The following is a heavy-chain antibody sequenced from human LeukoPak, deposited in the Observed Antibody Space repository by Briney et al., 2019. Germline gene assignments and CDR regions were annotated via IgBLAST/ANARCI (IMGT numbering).Heavy chain of an antibody. V-gene: IGHV4-30-4*08. Sequence: SETLSLTCTLSVGSISRGGYYWSWIRQPPGKGLAWIGYIYYSGSTYYNPSLKSRVTISLDTSKTQFSLQLSSVSAADTTVYYCARLSHDGSGYRPDFWGQGTLVTVSS. D-gene: IGHD3-22*01. CDR3: ARLSHDGSGYRPDF. CDR2: IYYSGST. J-gene: IGHJ4*02. CDR1: VGSISRGGYY.